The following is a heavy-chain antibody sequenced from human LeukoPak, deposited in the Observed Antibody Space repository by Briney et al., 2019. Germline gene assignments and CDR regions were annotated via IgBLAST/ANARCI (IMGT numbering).Heavy chain of an antibody. D-gene: IGHD4-17*01. CDR3: ATDRRRYGVGDAFDI. CDR2: FDPEDGET. V-gene: IGHV1-24*01. J-gene: IGHJ3*02. Sequence: PGGSLRLSCAASGFTFSSYAMSWVRQAPGKGLEWMGGFDPEDGETIYAQKFQGRVTMTEDTSTDTAYMELSSLRSEDTAVYYCATDRRRYGVGDAFDIWGQGTMVTVSS. CDR1: GFTFSSYA.